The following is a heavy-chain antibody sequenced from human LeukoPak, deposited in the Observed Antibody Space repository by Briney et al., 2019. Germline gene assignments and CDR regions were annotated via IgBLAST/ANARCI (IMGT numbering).Heavy chain of an antibody. Sequence: PGGSLRLSCAASGFTFSNYWMHWVRQAPGKGLVWVSRIKGDGSHTIYADSVKGRFTISRDNAKNTLYLQMRSLRAEDTAVYYCAREDKYFDWLAPDAFDIWGQGTMVTVSS. V-gene: IGHV3-74*01. CDR1: GFTFSNYW. J-gene: IGHJ3*02. D-gene: IGHD3-9*01. CDR3: AREDKYFDWLAPDAFDI. CDR2: IKGDGSHT.